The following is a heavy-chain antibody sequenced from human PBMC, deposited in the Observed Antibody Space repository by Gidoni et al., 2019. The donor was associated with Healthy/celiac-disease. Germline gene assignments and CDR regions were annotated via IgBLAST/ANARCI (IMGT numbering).Heavy chain of an antibody. V-gene: IGHV3-33*01. CDR1: GFTFSSYG. Sequence: QVQLVESGGGVVQPGRSLRLSCAASGFTFSSYGMHWVRQAPGKGLEWVAVIWYDGSNKYYADSVKGRFTISRDNSKNTLYLQMNSLRAEDTAVYYCARALSPSHDYSNPIALHYYYYGMDVWGQGTTVTVSS. CDR3: ARALSPSHDYSNPIALHYYYYGMDV. D-gene: IGHD4-4*01. J-gene: IGHJ6*02. CDR2: IWYDGSNK.